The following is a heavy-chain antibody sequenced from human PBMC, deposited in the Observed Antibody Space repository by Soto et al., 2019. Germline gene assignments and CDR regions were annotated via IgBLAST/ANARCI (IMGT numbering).Heavy chain of an antibody. CDR1: GYTFTGYY. D-gene: IGHD5-18*01. J-gene: IGHJ4*02. Sequence: QVQLVQSGAEVKKPGPSVKVSCKASGYTFTGYYMHWVRQAPGQGLEWMGWINPNSGGTNYAQKFQGWVTMTRDTSISTAYMELNSLRAEDTAVYYCAKDYGEDTAVGYWGQGTLDTVSS. V-gene: IGHV1-2*04. CDR3: AKDYGEDTAVGY. CDR2: INPNSGGT.